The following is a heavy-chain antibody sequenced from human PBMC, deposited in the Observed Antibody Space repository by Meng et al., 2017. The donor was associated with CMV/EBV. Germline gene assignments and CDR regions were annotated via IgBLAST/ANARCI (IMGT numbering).Heavy chain of an antibody. V-gene: IGHV4-59*01. CDR1: GGSISSYY. CDR2: IYYSGST. Sequence: SETLSLTCTVSGGSISSYYWSWIRQPPGKGLEWIGYIYYSGSTNYNPSLKSRVTISVDTSKNQFSLKLSSVTAADTAVYYCARDTGVYYDSSGLVDDAFDIWGQGTMVT. D-gene: IGHD3-22*01. J-gene: IGHJ3*02. CDR3: ARDTGVYYDSSGLVDDAFDI.